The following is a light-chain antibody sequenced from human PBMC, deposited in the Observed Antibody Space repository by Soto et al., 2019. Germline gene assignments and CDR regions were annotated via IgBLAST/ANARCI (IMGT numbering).Light chain of an antibody. Sequence: DFVMTQSPDSQILSLGGRATINCKSSQIFFYNSNKRNYLSWYQQKPGQPPKLLIYWASTRASGVPDRFTGGGSGTDFTLTINSLQAEDVAVYYCQQYYSFPLTFGGGTKVDIK. CDR2: WAS. V-gene: IGKV4-1*01. J-gene: IGKJ4*01. CDR3: QQYYSFPLT. CDR1: QIFFYNSNKRNY.